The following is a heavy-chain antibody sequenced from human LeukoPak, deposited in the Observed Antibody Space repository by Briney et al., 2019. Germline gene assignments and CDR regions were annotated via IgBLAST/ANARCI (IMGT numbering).Heavy chain of an antibody. Sequence: EASVTVSCKASGYTFTGYYMHWVRQAPGQGLEWMGRINPNSGGTNYAQKFQGRVTMTRDTSISTAYMELSRLRSDDTAVYYCARSSGSQRYFQHWGQGTLVTVSS. V-gene: IGHV1-2*06. J-gene: IGHJ1*01. CDR3: ARSSGSQRYFQH. D-gene: IGHD1-26*01. CDR2: INPNSGGT. CDR1: GYTFTGYY.